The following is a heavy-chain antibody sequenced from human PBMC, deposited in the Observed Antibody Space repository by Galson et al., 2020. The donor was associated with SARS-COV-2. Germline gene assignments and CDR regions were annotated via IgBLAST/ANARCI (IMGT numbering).Heavy chain of an antibody. V-gene: IGHV3-7*01. Sequence: GGSLRLSCAVSGFTFKDFWMSWFRQAPGKGLEWVATIRGDGSETNYVDSVQGRVFISRDNAIDSLFLQMKNLTADDTAVYFCSREGWQGGYWGQGTRVTVSS. CDR2: IRGDGSET. CDR3: SREGWQGGY. J-gene: IGHJ4*02. D-gene: IGHD6-19*01. CDR1: GFTFKDFW.